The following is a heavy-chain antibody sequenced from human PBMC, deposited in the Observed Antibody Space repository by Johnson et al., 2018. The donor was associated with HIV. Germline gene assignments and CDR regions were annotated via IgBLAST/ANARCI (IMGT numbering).Heavy chain of an antibody. CDR2: ISYDGSNK. CDR1: GFTFSSYA. CDR3: AKEYNFWSGYPDDAFDI. J-gene: IGHJ3*02. D-gene: IGHD3-3*01. Sequence: QVQLVESGGGVVQPGRSLRLSCAASGFTFSSYAMHWVRQAPGKGLEWVAVISYDGSNKYYVDSVKGRFTISRDNSKNTLYLQMNSLRAEDTALYYCAKEYNFWSGYPDDAFDIWGQGTMVTVSS. V-gene: IGHV3-30*04.